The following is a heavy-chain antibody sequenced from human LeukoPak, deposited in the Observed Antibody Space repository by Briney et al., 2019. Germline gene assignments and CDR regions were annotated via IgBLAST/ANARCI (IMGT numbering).Heavy chain of an antibody. Sequence: GGSLRLSCAASGFTFRLYAMIWVRQAPGKGLEWVSGISTSGADTNYADSVNGRFVVSRDNSKNTLYLQLNNLGAEDTALYYCAKAYSSRLYGDVFEDWGQGTMVTASS. CDR1: GFTFRLYA. CDR3: AKAYSSRLYGDVFED. J-gene: IGHJ3*01. CDR2: ISTSGADT. D-gene: IGHD6-13*01. V-gene: IGHV3-23*05.